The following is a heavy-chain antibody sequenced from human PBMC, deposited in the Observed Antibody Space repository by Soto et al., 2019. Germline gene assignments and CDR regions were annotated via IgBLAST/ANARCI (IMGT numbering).Heavy chain of an antibody. CDR3: ARQNDFWSGYCCYYYGSDV. J-gene: IGHJ6*02. CDR2: ISSSSSYI. D-gene: IGHD3-3*01. V-gene: IGHV3-21*01. Sequence: LRLSCAASGFTFSSYSMNWVRQAPGKGLEWVSSISSSSSYIYYPDSVKGRFTISSDNAKHSLYLQMNSLRAEDTAVYYCARQNDFWSGYCCYYYGSDVWGQGTTVTVSS. CDR1: GFTFSSYS.